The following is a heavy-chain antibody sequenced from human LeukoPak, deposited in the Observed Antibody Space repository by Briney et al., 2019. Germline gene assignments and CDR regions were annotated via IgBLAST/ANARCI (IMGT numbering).Heavy chain of an antibody. D-gene: IGHD3-10*01. J-gene: IGHJ4*02. V-gene: IGHV3-23*01. CDR3: SGSGSYYFNPYYFDY. CDR1: GFTFSSYA. Sequence: GGSLRLSCAASGFTFSSYAMSWVRQAPGKGLEWVSAISGSGSTTYYADSVKGRFTISRDNSKNTLSLQMNSLRADDTAVYYCSGSGSYYFNPYYFDYWGQGTLVTVSS. CDR2: ISGSGSTT.